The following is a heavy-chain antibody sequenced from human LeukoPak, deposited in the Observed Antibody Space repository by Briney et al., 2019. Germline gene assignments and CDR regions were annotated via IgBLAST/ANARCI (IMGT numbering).Heavy chain of an antibody. CDR2: ISHTGST. J-gene: IGHJ6*02. CDR3: ARVEYQLLGRYYYYGLDV. D-gene: IGHD2-2*01. Sequence: SETLSLTCTVSGGSVFSGSHYWSWIRQPPGKGLEWIGCISHTGSTNYNPSLKSRVTMLIDTSKNQFSLKLSSVTAADTAMYYCARVEYQLLGRYYYYGLDVWGQGTTVTVSS. V-gene: IGHV4-61*01. CDR1: GGSVFSGSHY.